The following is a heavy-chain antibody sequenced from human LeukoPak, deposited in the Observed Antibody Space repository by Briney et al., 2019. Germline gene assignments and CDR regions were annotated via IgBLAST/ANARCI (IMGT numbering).Heavy chain of an antibody. Sequence: SETLCLTCTVSGGSVSSGSYYWSWIRQPPGKGLEWIGYIYYSGSTNYNPSLKSRVTISVDTSKNQFSLKLSSVTAADTAVYYCARDVGPKGYYGMDVWGQGTTVTVSS. D-gene: IGHD2-15*01. J-gene: IGHJ6*02. V-gene: IGHV4-61*01. CDR1: GGSVSSGSYY. CDR3: ARDVGPKGYYGMDV. CDR2: IYYSGST.